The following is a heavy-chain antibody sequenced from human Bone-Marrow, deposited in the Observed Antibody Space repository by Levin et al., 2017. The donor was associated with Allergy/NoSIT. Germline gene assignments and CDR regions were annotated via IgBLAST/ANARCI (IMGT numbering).Heavy chain of an antibody. D-gene: IGHD3-22*01. J-gene: IGHJ3*02. Sequence: GESLKISCAASGFNFREYYMSWIRQTPGNGLEWVACVGSGVLKTYYRDSVRGRFTITRDDDKESVYLEMNSLRAEDTAVYYCAATTFHFDSRGPKPDGFEMWGPGTMVTVSS. CDR1: GFNFREYY. CDR3: AATTFHFDSRGPKPDGFEM. CDR2: VGSGVLKT. V-gene: IGHV3-11*01.